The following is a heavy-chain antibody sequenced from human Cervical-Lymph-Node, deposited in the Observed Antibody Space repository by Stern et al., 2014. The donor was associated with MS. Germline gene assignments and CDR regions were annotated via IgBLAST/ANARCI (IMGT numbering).Heavy chain of an antibody. CDR3: ARAKSGTAEYDY. J-gene: IGHJ4*02. CDR2: IYYSGST. Sequence: QLQLQESGPGLVKPSQTLSLTCAVSGVSISSGDYYWTWIRQHPGKGLEWIGYIYYSGSTYYNPSLKSRVTISLDTSKSQFSLKLSSVTAADTAVYFCARAKSGTAEYDYWGQGTLVTVSS. CDR1: GVSISSGDYY. D-gene: IGHD1-1*01. V-gene: IGHV4-31*11.